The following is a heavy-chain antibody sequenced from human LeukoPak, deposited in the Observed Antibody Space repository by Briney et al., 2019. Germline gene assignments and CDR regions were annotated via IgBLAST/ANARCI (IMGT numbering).Heavy chain of an antibody. CDR2: IYYSGST. Sequence: SQTLSLTCTVSGGSISSGGYYWSWIRQHPGKGLEWIGYIYYSGSTYYNPSLKSRVTRSVDTSKNQFSLKLSSVTAADTAVYYCAREAYCGGDCYSGFDYWGQGTLVTVSS. J-gene: IGHJ4*02. D-gene: IGHD2-21*02. CDR1: GGSISSGGYY. V-gene: IGHV4-31*03. CDR3: AREAYCGGDCYSGFDY.